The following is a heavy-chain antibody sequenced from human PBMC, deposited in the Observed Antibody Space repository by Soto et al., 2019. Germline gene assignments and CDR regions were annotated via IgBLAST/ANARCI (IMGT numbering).Heavy chain of an antibody. CDR2: INAGNGNT. Sequence: ASVKVSCKASGYTFTSYAMHWVRQAPGQRLEWMGWINAGNGNTKYSQKFQGRVTITRDTSASTAYMELRSLRSDDTAVYYCARDRTGDYYDSSGSRNWFDPWGQGTLVTVSS. CDR1: GYTFTSYA. D-gene: IGHD3-22*01. CDR3: ARDRTGDYYDSSGSRNWFDP. J-gene: IGHJ5*02. V-gene: IGHV1-3*01.